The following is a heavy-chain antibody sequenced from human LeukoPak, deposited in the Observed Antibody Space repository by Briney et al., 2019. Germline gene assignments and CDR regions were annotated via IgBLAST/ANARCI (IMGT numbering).Heavy chain of an antibody. J-gene: IGHJ5*02. CDR1: GYTFTGYY. CDR2: TNPNSGGT. Sequence: EASVKVSCKASGYTFTGYYMHWVRQAPGQGLEWMGWTNPNSGGTNYAQKFQGRVTMTRDTSISTAYMELSRLRSDDTAVYYCTRGSTMVRGVTKAAWFDPWGQGTLVTVSS. D-gene: IGHD3-10*01. CDR3: TRGSTMVRGVTKAAWFDP. V-gene: IGHV1-2*02.